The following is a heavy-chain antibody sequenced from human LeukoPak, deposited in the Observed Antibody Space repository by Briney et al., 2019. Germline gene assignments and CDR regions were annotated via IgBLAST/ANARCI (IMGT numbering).Heavy chain of an antibody. CDR3: AKEVYPYPYYFDY. Sequence: GGSLRLSCVASGFPFSSYWMSWVRQAPGKGLEWVSAISGSGGSTYYADSVKGRFTISRDNSKNTLYLQMNSLRAEDTAVYYCAKEVYPYPYYFDYWGQGTLVTVSS. V-gene: IGHV3-23*01. CDR2: ISGSGGST. CDR1: GFPFSSYW. J-gene: IGHJ4*02. D-gene: IGHD5/OR15-5a*01.